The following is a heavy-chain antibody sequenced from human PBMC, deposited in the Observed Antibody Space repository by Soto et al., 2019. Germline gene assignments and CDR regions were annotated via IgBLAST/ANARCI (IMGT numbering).Heavy chain of an antibody. CDR1: GGTFSSYA. CDR3: ARESGSYYYYGMDV. CDR2: IIPIFGTA. J-gene: IGHJ6*02. Sequence: AASVKVSCKASGGTFSSYAISWVRQAPGQGLEWMGGIIPIFGTANYAQKFQGRVTITADESTSTAYMELSSLRSEDTAVYYCARESGSYYYYGMDVWGQGTTVTVSS. D-gene: IGHD1-26*01. V-gene: IGHV1-69*13.